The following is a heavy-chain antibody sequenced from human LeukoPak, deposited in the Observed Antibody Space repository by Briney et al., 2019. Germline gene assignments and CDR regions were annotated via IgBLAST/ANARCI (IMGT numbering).Heavy chain of an antibody. J-gene: IGHJ4*02. Sequence: SVKVSCKASGGTFSSYTISWVRQAPGQGHEWMGRIIPILGIANYAQKFQGRVTITADKSTSTAYMELSSLRSEDTAVYYCAREYSSSSWECWGQGTLVTVSS. D-gene: IGHD6-6*01. CDR2: IIPILGIA. CDR1: GGTFSSYT. V-gene: IGHV1-69*04. CDR3: AREYSSSSWEC.